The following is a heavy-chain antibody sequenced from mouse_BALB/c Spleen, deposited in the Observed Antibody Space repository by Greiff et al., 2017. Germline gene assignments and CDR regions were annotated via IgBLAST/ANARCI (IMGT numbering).Heavy chain of an antibody. CDR2: IYPYNGGT. V-gene: IGHV1S29*02. CDR1: GYTFTDYN. J-gene: IGHJ2*01. Sequence: EVQLQQSGPELVKPGASVKISCKASGYTFTDYNMHWVKQSHGKSLEWIGYIYPYNGGTGYNQKFKSKATLTVDNSSSTAYMELRSLTSEDSAVYYCASRGDGNYLFDYWGQGTTLTVSS. CDR3: ASRGDGNYLFDY. D-gene: IGHD2-1*01.